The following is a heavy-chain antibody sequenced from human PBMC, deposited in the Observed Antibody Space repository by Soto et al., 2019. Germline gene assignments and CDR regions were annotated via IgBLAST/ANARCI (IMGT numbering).Heavy chain of an antibody. CDR1: GFTFSSYA. V-gene: IGHV3-23*01. D-gene: IGHD6-13*01. Sequence: EVQLLESGGGLVQPGGSLRLSCAASGFTFSSYAMSWVRQAPGKGLEWVSAISGSGGSTYYADSVKGRFTISRDNSKKTLYLQMNSLRAEDTAVYYCAKDHSAYSNFDYGGQGTLVNVTS. CDR3: AKDHSAYSNFDY. J-gene: IGHJ4*02. CDR2: ISGSGGST.